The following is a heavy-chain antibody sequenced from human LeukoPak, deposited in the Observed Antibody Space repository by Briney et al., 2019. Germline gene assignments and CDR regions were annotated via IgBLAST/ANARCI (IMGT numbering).Heavy chain of an antibody. V-gene: IGHV4-59*01. CDR1: GGSISSYY. J-gene: IGHJ4*02. D-gene: IGHD5-12*01. Sequence: KTSETLSLTCTVSGGSISSYYWSWIRRPPGKGLEWIGYIYYSGSTNYNPSLKSRVTISVDTSKNQFSLKLSSVTAADTAVYYCARDLGYDSHFDYWGQGTLVTVSS. CDR2: IYYSGST. CDR3: ARDLGYDSHFDY.